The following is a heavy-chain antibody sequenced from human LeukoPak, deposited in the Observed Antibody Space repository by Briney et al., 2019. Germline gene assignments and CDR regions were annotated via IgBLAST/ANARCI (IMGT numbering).Heavy chain of an antibody. Sequence: GGSLRLSCAASGFTFSSYAMHWVRQAPGKGLEWVAVISYDGSNKYYADSVKGRLTISRDNSKNTLYLQMNSLRAEDTAVYYCARSSVPAARVGYYYYGMDVWGQGTTVTVSS. CDR1: GFTFSSYA. V-gene: IGHV3-30-3*01. D-gene: IGHD2-2*01. CDR2: ISYDGSNK. J-gene: IGHJ6*02. CDR3: ARSSVPAARVGYYYYGMDV.